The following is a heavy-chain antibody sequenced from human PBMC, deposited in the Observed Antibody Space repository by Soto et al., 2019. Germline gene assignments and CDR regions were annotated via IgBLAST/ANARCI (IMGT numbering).Heavy chain of an antibody. V-gene: IGHV3-30*18. CDR1: GFTFSSYG. J-gene: IGHJ4*02. Sequence: PGGSLRLSCAASGFTFSSYGMHWVRQAPGKGLEWVAVISYDGSNKYYADSVKGRFTISRDNSKNTLYLQMNSLRAEDTAVYYCAKDWALGSLGEKFDYWGQGTLVTVSS. CDR2: ISYDGSNK. CDR3: AKDWALGSLGEKFDY. D-gene: IGHD2-15*01.